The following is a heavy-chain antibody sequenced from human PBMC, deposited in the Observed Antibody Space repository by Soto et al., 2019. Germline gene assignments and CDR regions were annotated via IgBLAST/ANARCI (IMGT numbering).Heavy chain of an antibody. CDR2: INAGNGNT. Sequence: GASVKVSCKASGYTFTSYAMHWVRQAPGQRLEWMGWINAGNGNTKYSQKFQGRVTITRDTSASTAYMEMSSLRSEDTAVYYCARIKPLRFLEWLHLGMDVWGQGTTVAVSS. CDR3: ARIKPLRFLEWLHLGMDV. D-gene: IGHD3-3*01. J-gene: IGHJ6*02. CDR1: GYTFTSYA. V-gene: IGHV1-3*01.